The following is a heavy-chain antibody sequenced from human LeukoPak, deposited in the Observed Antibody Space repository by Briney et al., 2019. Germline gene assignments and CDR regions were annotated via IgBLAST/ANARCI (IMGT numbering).Heavy chain of an antibody. CDR3: ARATAAGTEWFDP. CDR2: IIPIFGTA. CDR1: GYTFSTYY. V-gene: IGHV1-69*05. D-gene: IGHD6-13*01. Sequence: GASVKVSCKTSGYTFSTYYMHWVRQAPGQGLEWMGGIIPIFGTANYAQKFQGRVTITTDESTSTAYMELSSLRSEDTAVYYCARATAAGTEWFDPWGQGTLVTVSS. J-gene: IGHJ5*02.